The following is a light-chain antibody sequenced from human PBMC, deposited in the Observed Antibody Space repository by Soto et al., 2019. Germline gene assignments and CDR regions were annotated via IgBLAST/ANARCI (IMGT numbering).Light chain of an antibody. V-gene: IGLV1-44*01. Sequence: QSVLTQPPSASGTPGQRVTISCSGSSSNIGSNTVNWYQRLPGTAPKLLMYSNDQRPSGVPDRFSGSKSGTSASLAINGLQSEDEADYYCAAWDDSLIIGVFGTGTQLTVL. CDR1: SSNIGSNT. CDR3: AAWDDSLIIGV. J-gene: IGLJ1*01. CDR2: SND.